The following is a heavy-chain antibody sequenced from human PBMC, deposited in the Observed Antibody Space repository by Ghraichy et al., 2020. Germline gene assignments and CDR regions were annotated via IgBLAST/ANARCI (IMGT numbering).Heavy chain of an antibody. CDR1: GGTFSSYA. Sequence: SVKVSCKASGGTFSSYAISWVRQAPGQGLEWMGGIIPIFGTANYAQKFQGRVTITADESTSTAYMELSSLRSEDTAVYYCARGDGTTFNRANWYFDLWGRGTLVTVSS. CDR2: IIPIFGTA. V-gene: IGHV1-69*13. D-gene: IGHD1-7*01. CDR3: ARGDGTTFNRANWYFDL. J-gene: IGHJ2*01.